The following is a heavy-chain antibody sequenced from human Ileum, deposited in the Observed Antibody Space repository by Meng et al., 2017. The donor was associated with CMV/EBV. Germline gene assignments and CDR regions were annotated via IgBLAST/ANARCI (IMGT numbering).Heavy chain of an antibody. J-gene: IGHJ4*02. V-gene: IGHV3-23*01. CDR2: ISAGGDST. CDR1: GLTFSTYA. D-gene: IGHD3-16*01. CDR3: ARLIPGIGGY. Sequence: GESLKTSCAVSGLTFSTYAMSWVRQAPGKGLEWVSGISAGGDSTYHADSVKGRSTISRDNSKNTLFLQMSSLRADDTAVYYCARLIPGIGGYWGQGTLVTVSS.